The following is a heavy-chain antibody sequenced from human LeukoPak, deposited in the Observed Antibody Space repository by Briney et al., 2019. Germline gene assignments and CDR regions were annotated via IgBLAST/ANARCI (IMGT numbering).Heavy chain of an antibody. J-gene: IGHJ4*02. CDR2: INSDGSKT. CDR1: GFAFSNYW. CDR3: AKDPRGGYCGGDCYFDY. D-gene: IGHD2-21*02. V-gene: IGHV3-74*03. Sequence: GGSLRLSCAASGFAFSNYWMHWVRQPLGKGLAWVSRINSDGSKTAYADSVKGRFTISRDNSKNTLYLQMNSLRAEDTAVYYCAKDPRGGYCGGDCYFDYWGQGTLVTVSS.